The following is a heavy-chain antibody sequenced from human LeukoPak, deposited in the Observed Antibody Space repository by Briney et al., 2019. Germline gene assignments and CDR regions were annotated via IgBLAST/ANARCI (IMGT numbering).Heavy chain of an antibody. CDR1: GFTFSDHA. CDR2: ISGGGGDR. Sequence: PGGSLRLSCAVSGFTFSDHAMSWVRQAPGKGLEWVSTISGGGGDRYYADSVKGRFTISRDNSKNTLYLQMNSLRAEDTAVYYCAKHLRCSGDSCYRPSYYYYGMDVWGQGTTVTVSS. CDR3: AKHLRCSGDSCYRPSYYYYGMDV. D-gene: IGHD2-15*01. J-gene: IGHJ6*02. V-gene: IGHV3-23*01.